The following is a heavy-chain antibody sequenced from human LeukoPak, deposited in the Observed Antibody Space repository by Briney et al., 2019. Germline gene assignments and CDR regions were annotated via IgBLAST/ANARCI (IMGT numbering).Heavy chain of an antibody. CDR1: GFTFSSYS. CDR2: ISSSSSTI. V-gene: IGHV3-48*01. D-gene: IGHD5-18*01. Sequence: GGSLRLSCAASGFTFSSYSMNWVRQAPGKGLEWVSYISSSSSTIYYADSVKGRFTISRDNAKNSLYLQMNSLRAEDTAVYYCARDGLYSYGDYRGQGTLVTVSS. CDR3: ARDGLYSYGDY. J-gene: IGHJ4*02.